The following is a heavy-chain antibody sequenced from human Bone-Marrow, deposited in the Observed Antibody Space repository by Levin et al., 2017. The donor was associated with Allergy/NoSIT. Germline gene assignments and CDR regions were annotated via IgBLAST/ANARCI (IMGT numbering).Heavy chain of an antibody. V-gene: IGHV1-2*02. J-gene: IGHJ4*02. CDR3: ARNDYGDYVQNFDY. CDR1: GYTFTDHY. D-gene: IGHD4-17*01. Sequence: GASVKVSCEAAGYTFTDHYMHWVRQAPGQGLEWMGWVNCNSGDTHYAQKSQDRVTTTRDTSITTAYTEVSSLRFDDTALYFCARNDYGDYVQNFDYWGQGTLVTVSS. CDR2: VNCNSGDT.